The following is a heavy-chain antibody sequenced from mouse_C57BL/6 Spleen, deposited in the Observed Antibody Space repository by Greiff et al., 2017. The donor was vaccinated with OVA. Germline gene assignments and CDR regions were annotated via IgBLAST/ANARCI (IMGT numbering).Heavy chain of an antibody. Sequence: VQLQQPGAELVKPGASVKMSCTASGYTFTSYWINWVKQRPGQGLEWIGDIYPGSGSTNYNEKFKSKATLTVDTSSSTAYMQLSSLTSEDSAVYYCASYYGSSPLAYWGQGTLVTVSA. CDR1: GYTFTSYW. CDR2: IYPGSGST. V-gene: IGHV1-55*01. D-gene: IGHD1-1*01. CDR3: ASYYGSSPLAY. J-gene: IGHJ3*01.